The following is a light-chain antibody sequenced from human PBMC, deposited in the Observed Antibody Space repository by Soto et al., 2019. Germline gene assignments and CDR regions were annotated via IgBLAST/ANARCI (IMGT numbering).Light chain of an antibody. J-gene: IGLJ2*01. Sequence: QSVLTQPPSVAGAPGQRVTISCTGSSSNIGAGYDVHWYQQLPGTAPRLLIYGKSNRPSGVPDRFSGSKSGTSASLAITGLQAEDEADYYCQSYDSSLSVVFGGGTNLTVL. CDR1: SSNIGAGYD. CDR3: QSYDSSLSVV. CDR2: GKS. V-gene: IGLV1-40*01.